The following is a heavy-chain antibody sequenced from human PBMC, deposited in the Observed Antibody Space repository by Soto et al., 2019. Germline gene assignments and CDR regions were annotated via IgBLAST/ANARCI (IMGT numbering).Heavy chain of an antibody. Sequence: GESLKISCKGSGYSFTSYWIIWVRQMPGKGLEWMGRIDPSDSYTNYSPSFQGHVTISADKSISTAYLQWSSLKASDTAMYYCVRVSYYYYGMDVWGQGTTVTVSS. CDR1: GYSFTSYW. CDR2: IDPSDSYT. V-gene: IGHV5-10-1*01. CDR3: VRVSYYYYGMDV. D-gene: IGHD3-3*01. J-gene: IGHJ6*02.